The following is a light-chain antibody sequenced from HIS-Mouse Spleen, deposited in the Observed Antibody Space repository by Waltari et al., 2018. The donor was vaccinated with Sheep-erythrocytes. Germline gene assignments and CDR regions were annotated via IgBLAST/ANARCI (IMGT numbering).Light chain of an antibody. Sequence: QSSLTQPPSASGSPGQSVTISCTGTSSDVGGYNYVSWYQQHPGKAPKLMTYEVSKRPSGGPYRFSGSKSGNTASLTVSGLQAEDEADYYCSSYAGSNNWVFGGGTKLTVL. V-gene: IGLV2-8*01. J-gene: IGLJ3*02. CDR3: SSYAGSNNWV. CDR1: SSDVGGYNY. CDR2: EVS.